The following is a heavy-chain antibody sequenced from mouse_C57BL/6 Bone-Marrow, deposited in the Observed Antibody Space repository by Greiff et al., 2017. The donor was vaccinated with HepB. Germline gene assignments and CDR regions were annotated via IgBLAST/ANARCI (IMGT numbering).Heavy chain of an antibody. CDR3: ARQNYGDY. J-gene: IGHJ2*01. V-gene: IGHV5-9*01. CDR2: ISGGGGNT. CDR1: GFTFSSYT. D-gene: IGHD1-1*02. Sequence: DVQLVESGGGLVKPGGSLKLSCAASGFTFSSYTMSWVRQTPEKRLEWVATISGGGGNTYYPDSVKGRFTISRDNAKNTLYLQMSSLRSEDTALYYCARQNYGDYWGQGTTLTVSS.